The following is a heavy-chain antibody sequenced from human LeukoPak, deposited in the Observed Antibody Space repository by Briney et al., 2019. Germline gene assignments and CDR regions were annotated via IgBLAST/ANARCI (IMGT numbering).Heavy chain of an antibody. Sequence: GGSLRLSCAASGFTFSNAWMSWVRQAPGKGLEWVGRIKSKTDGGTTDYAAPVKGRFTISRDDSKNTLYLQMNSLKTEDTAVYYCTTDSPIPYSYGFTHVFDYWGQGTLVTVSS. V-gene: IGHV3-15*01. CDR1: GFTFSNAW. CDR3: TTDSPIPYSYGFTHVFDY. CDR2: IKSKTDGGTT. J-gene: IGHJ4*02. D-gene: IGHD5-18*01.